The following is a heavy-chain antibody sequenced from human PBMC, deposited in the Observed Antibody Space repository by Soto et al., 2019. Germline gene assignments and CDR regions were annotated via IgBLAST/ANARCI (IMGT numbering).Heavy chain of an antibody. J-gene: IGHJ5*02. CDR3: GSGKMREMATIFSDKEVDT. V-gene: IGHV1-69*01. D-gene: IGHD5-12*01. Sequence: QVQLVQSGAEVKKPGSSVKVSCKASGGTFNNHAINWVRQAPGQGLEWMGGIIPIFGTSTYAQKFQGRGTITAHASNRKAYMEPSSLRSEDTAVYYCGSGKMREMATIFSDKEVDTWGQGTLVTVSS. CDR2: IIPIFGTS. CDR1: GGTFNNHA.